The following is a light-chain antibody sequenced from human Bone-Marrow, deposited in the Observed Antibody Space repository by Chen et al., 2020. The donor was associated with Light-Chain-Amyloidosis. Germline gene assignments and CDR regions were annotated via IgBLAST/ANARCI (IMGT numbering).Light chain of an antibody. CDR1: SGSIATNY. V-gene: IGLV6-57*01. CDR2: EDD. J-gene: IGLJ3*02. CDR3: QSYQGSSQGV. Sequence: NFMLTQPHSVSESPGKTVIISCTRSSGSIATNYVQWYQQRPGSSPTTVIYEDDKRPPGVPDRFSGSIDRSANSASLTISGLKTEDEADYYCQSYQGSSQGVFGGGTKLTVL.